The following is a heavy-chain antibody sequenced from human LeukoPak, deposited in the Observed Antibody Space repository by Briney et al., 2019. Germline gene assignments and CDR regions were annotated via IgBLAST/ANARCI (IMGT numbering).Heavy chain of an antibody. CDR2: IIPIFTTT. V-gene: IGHV1-69*05. J-gene: IGHJ3*02. D-gene: IGHD3-10*01. CDR3: ARDEGFGESHAFDI. CDR1: GGTFNTYT. Sequence: SVKVSCKASGGTFNTYTLIWVRQAPGQGLEWMGGIIPIFTTTNYAPKFQGSVTITTDESTSTAYMEMSSLTSEDTAIYYCARDEGFGESHAFDIWGQGTMVTVSS.